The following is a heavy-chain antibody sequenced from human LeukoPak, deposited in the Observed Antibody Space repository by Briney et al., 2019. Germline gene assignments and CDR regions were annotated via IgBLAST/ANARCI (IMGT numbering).Heavy chain of an antibody. D-gene: IGHD3-22*01. Sequence: GGSLRLSCTASGLTFSSYVMSWVRQAPGKGLEWVSTISGSGGSTFYADSVKGRFTISRDNSKSALYLQMNSLRAEDTATYYCSPPRGDSSGYYYVYWGQGTLVTVSS. CDR3: SPPRGDSSGYYYVY. CDR2: ISGSGGST. V-gene: IGHV3-23*01. J-gene: IGHJ4*02. CDR1: GLTFSSYV.